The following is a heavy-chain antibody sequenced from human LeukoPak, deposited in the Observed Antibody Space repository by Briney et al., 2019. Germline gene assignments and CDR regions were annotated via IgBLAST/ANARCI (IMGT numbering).Heavy chain of an antibody. CDR1: GGSVSSGSYY. Sequence: SETPSLTCTVSGGSVSSGSYYWSWIRQPPGKGLEWIGYIYYSGSTNYNPSLKSRVTISVDTSKNQFSLKLSSVTAADTAVYYCARYSYGDLNYWGQGTLVTVSS. J-gene: IGHJ4*02. CDR3: ARYSYGDLNY. CDR2: IYYSGST. V-gene: IGHV4-61*01. D-gene: IGHD4-17*01.